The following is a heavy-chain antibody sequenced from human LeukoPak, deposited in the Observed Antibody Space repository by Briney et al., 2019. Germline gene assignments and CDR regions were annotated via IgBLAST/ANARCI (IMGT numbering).Heavy chain of an antibody. Sequence: GESLKISCKGSGYSFTSYWIGWVRQMPGKGMEWMGIIYPGDSDTRYSPSFQGQVTISADKSISTAYLQWSSLKASDTAMYYCARLGCSSTSCLYYFDYWGQGTLVTVSS. CDR1: GYSFTSYW. V-gene: IGHV5-51*01. CDR3: ARLGCSSTSCLYYFDY. CDR2: IYPGDSDT. D-gene: IGHD2-2*01. J-gene: IGHJ4*02.